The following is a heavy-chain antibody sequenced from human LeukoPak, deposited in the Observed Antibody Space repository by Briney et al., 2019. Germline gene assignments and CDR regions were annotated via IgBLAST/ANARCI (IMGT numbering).Heavy chain of an antibody. CDR2: ISSNSDDI. J-gene: IGHJ4*02. V-gene: IGHV3-23*01. CDR1: GFTFSSFA. Sequence: GGSLRLSCAASGFTFSSFAMIWVRQAPGKGLEWVSVISSNSDDIHYAGSVKGRFTISRDNSKNTLYLQMNSLGGDDTAVYYCAKYRTISGPPRNFDYWGQGTLVTVSS. CDR3: AKYRTISGPPRNFDY. D-gene: IGHD1-14*01.